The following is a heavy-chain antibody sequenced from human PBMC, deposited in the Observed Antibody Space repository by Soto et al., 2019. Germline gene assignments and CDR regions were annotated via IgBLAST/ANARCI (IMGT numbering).Heavy chain of an antibody. CDR3: ARERGYSGGYYSEVDY. CDR2: ISTSGRTI. J-gene: IGHJ4*02. CDR1: GFTFTDYY. V-gene: IGHV3-11*01. D-gene: IGHD3-22*01. Sequence: QVQLVESGGGLVKPGGSLRLSCAASGFTFTDYYMSWIRQAPGRGLEWVSYISTSGRTIFYGDSVKGRFTISRDNVKNAVFLQMNSLRAEDTAVYYCARERGYSGGYYSEVDYWGQGTLVTVSS.